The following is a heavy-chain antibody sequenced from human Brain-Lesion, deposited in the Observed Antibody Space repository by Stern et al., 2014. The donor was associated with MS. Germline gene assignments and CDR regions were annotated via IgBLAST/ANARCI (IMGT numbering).Heavy chain of an antibody. Sequence: QVQLVESGAEVKKPGASVKVSCKTSGYIFTGYYIHWVRQAPGQGLEWMDWINPNTGGPKYAQKFQGRVTMSRDTSISTAYVELSSLTSDDTAVYYCARDQRGITIFGVVTDYYYLGMDVWGQGTTVTVSS. CDR3: ARDQRGITIFGVVTDYYYLGMDV. CDR1: GYIFTGYY. CDR2: INPNTGGP. D-gene: IGHD3-3*01. V-gene: IGHV1-2*02. J-gene: IGHJ6*02.